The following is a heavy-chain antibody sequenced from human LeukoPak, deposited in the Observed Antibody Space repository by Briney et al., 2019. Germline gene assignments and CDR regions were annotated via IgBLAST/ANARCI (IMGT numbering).Heavy chain of an antibody. CDR3: AKDSEQWLVQGPFDY. V-gene: IGHV3-30*18. CDR1: GLIFSSYG. J-gene: IGHJ4*02. Sequence: GGSLRLSCAASGLIFSSYGMHWVRQAPGKGLEWVAVISYDGSNKYYADSVKGRFTISRDNSKNTLYLQMNSLRAEDTAVYYCAKDSEQWLVQGPFDYWGQGTLVTVSS. D-gene: IGHD6-19*01. CDR2: ISYDGSNK.